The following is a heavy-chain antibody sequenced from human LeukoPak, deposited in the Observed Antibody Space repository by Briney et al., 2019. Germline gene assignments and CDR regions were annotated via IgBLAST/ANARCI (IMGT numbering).Heavy chain of an antibody. CDR2: IYILSGST. Sequence: SETLSLTCTVSGGSISSGRNYWTWIRQPAGKGLEWIGRIYILSGSTNYNPSLKSRVTISVDKSKNQFSLKLSSVTAADTAVYYCARTSISTVTTFGIRWDFDYWGQGTLVTVSS. CDR3: ARTSISTVTTFGIRWDFDY. J-gene: IGHJ4*02. CDR1: GGSISSGRNY. D-gene: IGHD4-17*01. V-gene: IGHV4-61*02.